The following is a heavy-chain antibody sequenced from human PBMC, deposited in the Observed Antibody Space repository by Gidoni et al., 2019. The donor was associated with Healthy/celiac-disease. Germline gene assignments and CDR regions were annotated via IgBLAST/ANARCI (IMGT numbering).Heavy chain of an antibody. CDR3: AKDHRWVTGYPLWFDY. CDR1: RFSLHYYA. CDR2: ITSGGST. V-gene: IGHV3-23*01. Sequence: HLLESGGGLVQPGGFLRLACSPSRFSLHYYAMSWVRPAPGKGLGLVSVITSGGSTYSADSVKGRFTITRDNSKNTLYMQMNSLRAEDTAIYYCAKDHRWVTGYPLWFDYWGQGTLVTVSS. J-gene: IGHJ4*02. D-gene: IGHD3-9*01.